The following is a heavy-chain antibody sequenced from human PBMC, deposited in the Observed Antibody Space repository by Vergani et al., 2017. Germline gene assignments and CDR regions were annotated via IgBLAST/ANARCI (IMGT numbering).Heavy chain of an antibody. J-gene: IGHJ4*02. CDR3: ARLSYDTTPYLQGCYDC. CDR2: IWYDGSNK. Sequence: QVQLVESGGGVVQPGRSLRLSCAASGFRFSSYGMNWVRQAPGKGLEWVAVIWYDGSNKYYADSVKGRFTISRDNSQNTVNLQMNSLRVEDTAVYYCARLSYDTTPYLQGCYDCWGQGTLVSVSS. CDR1: GFRFSSYG. D-gene: IGHD3-22*01. V-gene: IGHV3-33*01.